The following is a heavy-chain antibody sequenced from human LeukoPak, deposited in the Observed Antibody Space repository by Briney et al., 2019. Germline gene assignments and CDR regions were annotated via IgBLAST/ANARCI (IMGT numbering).Heavy chain of an antibody. CDR3: ATGSGYDTDFDY. Sequence: GGSLRLSCAASGFAFSTYVMSWVRQAPGKGLEWVSGISGSGDNTYYADSVKGRFTISRDNSKNTLHLQMNSLRAEDTAVYYCATGSGYDTDFDYWGQGTLATVSS. CDR1: GFAFSTYV. J-gene: IGHJ4*02. D-gene: IGHD3-9*01. CDR2: ISGSGDNT. V-gene: IGHV3-23*01.